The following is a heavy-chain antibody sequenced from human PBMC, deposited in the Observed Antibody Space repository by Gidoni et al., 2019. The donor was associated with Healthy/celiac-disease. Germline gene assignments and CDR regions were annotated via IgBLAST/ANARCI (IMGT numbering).Heavy chain of an antibody. Sequence: EVQLLESGGGLVQPGGSLRLSCAASGFPFSSYDMSWVRQAPGKGLEWVSAISGSGGSTYYADSVKGRFTISRDNSKNTLYLQMNSLRAEDTAVYYCAKDQYGELPQNWFDPWGQGTLVTVSS. J-gene: IGHJ5*02. D-gene: IGHD4-17*01. CDR2: ISGSGGST. CDR3: AKDQYGELPQNWFDP. V-gene: IGHV3-23*01. CDR1: GFPFSSYD.